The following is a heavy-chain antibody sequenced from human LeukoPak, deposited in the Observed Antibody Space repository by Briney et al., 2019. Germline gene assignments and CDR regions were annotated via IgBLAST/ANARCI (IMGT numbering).Heavy chain of an antibody. CDR2: IYYSGST. CDR3: ARDLSTVTTDWYFDL. Sequence: SETLSLTCTVSGGSISSYYWSWIRQPPGKGLEWIGYIYYSGSTNYNPSLKSRVTISVDTSKNQFSLKLSSVTAADTAVYYCARDLSTVTTDWYFDLWGRGTLVTVSS. V-gene: IGHV4-59*01. CDR1: GGSISSYY. D-gene: IGHD4-17*01. J-gene: IGHJ2*01.